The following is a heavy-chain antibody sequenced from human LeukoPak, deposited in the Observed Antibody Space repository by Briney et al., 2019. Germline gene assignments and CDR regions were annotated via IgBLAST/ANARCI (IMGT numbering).Heavy chain of an antibody. D-gene: IGHD3-10*01. CDR2: IYYSGST. CDR1: GGSISSSSYY. V-gene: IGHV4-39*07. Sequence: SETLSLTCTVSGGSISSSSYYWGWIRQPPGKGLEWIGSIYYSGSTYYNPSLKSRVTISLDTSKNQFSLKLISVTAADTAVYFCARDWADGWGYRGADYWGQGTLVTVSS. CDR3: ARDWADGWGYRGADY. J-gene: IGHJ4*02.